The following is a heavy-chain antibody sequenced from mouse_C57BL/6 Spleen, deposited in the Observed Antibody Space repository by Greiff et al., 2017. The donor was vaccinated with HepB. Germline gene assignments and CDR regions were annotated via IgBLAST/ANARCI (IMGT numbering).Heavy chain of an antibody. V-gene: IGHV5-12*01. CDR2: ISNGGGST. Sequence: VMLVESGGGLVQPGGSLKLSCAASGFTFSDYYMYWVRQTPEKRLEWVAYISNGGGSTYYPDTVKGRFTITRDNAKNTLYLQMSRLKSEDTAMYYCAREDYGRGFAYWGQGTLVTVSA. J-gene: IGHJ3*01. CDR3: AREDYGRGFAY. CDR1: GFTFSDYY. D-gene: IGHD2-1*01.